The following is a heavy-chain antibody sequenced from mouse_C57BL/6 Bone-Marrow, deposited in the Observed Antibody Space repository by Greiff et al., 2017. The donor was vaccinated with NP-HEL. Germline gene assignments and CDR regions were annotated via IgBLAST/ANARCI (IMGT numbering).Heavy chain of an antibody. CDR3: ARRDYYYYGSSYEC. CDR1: GYTFTSYW. J-gene: IGHJ3*01. V-gene: IGHV1-64*01. Sequence: VQLQQPGAELVKPGASVKLSCKASGYTFTSYWMHWVKQRPGQGLEWIGMIHPNSGSTNYNEKFKSKATLTVDKSSSTAYMQLSSLTSEDSAVYYCARRDYYYYGSSYECWGQGTLVTVSA. CDR2: IHPNSGST. D-gene: IGHD1-1*01.